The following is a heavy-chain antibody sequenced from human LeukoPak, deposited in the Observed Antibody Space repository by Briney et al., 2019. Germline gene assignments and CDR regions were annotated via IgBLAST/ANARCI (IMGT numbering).Heavy chain of an antibody. D-gene: IGHD3-3*01. V-gene: IGHV3-23*01. CDR3: AKGATNYDFWSGYYPTLVTAMPGFDY. CDR1: GGSFSGYY. Sequence: PSETLSLTCAVYGGSFSGYYWSWIRQPPGKGLEWVSAISGSGGSTYYADSVKGRFTISRDNSKNTLYLQMNSLRAEDTAVYYCAKGATNYDFWSGYYPTLVTAMPGFDYWGQGTLVTVSS. J-gene: IGHJ4*02. CDR2: ISGSGGST.